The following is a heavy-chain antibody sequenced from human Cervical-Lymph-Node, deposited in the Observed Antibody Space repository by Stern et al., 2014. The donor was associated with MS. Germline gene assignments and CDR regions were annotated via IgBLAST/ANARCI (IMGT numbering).Heavy chain of an antibody. CDR3: AKNAGVNYLLWDDC. D-gene: IGHD2/OR15-2a*01. J-gene: IGHJ4*02. Sequence: EDQLVESGGGLAKPGGSLRLTCAASGFNFSSHAMNGVPQAPGTGLAWVSGISASGGTTYYADSVKGRFTISRDNSKETVFLQMNSLRAEDTALYYCAKNAGVNYLLWDDCWGQGTPVTVSS. CDR2: ISASGGTT. CDR1: GFNFSSHA. V-gene: IGHV3-23*04.